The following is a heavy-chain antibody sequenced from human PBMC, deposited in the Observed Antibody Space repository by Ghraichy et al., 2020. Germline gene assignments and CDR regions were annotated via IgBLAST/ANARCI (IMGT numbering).Heavy chain of an antibody. D-gene: IGHD3-3*01. CDR1: GFTFSSYW. Sequence: WGSLRLSCAASGFTFSSYWMSWVRQAPGKGLEWVTNIKQDGSEKYYVDSVTGRFTISRDNAKNSLYLQMNSLRAEDTAVYYCARDSDFWSGSFDYWGQGTLVTVSS. CDR2: IKQDGSEK. V-gene: IGHV3-7*03. J-gene: IGHJ4*02. CDR3: ARDSDFWSGSFDY.